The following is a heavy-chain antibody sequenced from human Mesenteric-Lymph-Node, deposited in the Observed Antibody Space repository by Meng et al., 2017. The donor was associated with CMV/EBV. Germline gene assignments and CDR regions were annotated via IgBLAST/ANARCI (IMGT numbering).Heavy chain of an antibody. V-gene: IGHV3-21*06. CDR3: AILPPYCSGGSCYGY. CDR1: GFTFSSYS. Sequence: ETLSLTCAASGFTFSSYSMNWVRQAPGKGLEWVSSISSSSNYIYNADSVKGRFTISRDNAKNSLYLQMNSLRAEDTAVYYCAILPPYCSGGSCYGYWGQGTLVTVSS. J-gene: IGHJ4*02. CDR2: ISSSSNYI. D-gene: IGHD2-15*01.